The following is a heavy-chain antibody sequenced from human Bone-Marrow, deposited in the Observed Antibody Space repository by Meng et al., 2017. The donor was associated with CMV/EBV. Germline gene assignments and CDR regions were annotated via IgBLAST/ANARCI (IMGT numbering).Heavy chain of an antibody. CDR1: GFTFSGSA. J-gene: IGHJ3*02. CDR2: IRSKANSYAT. V-gene: IGHV3-73*01. D-gene: IGHD3-22*01. Sequence: GESLKISCAASGFTFSGSAMHWVRQASGKGLEWVGRIRSKANSYATAYAASVKGRFTISRDDSKNTAYLHMNSLKTEDTAVYYCTRLTYYYDSSGLNDAYDICGQRTMVTVSS. CDR3: TRLTYYYDSSGLNDAYDI.